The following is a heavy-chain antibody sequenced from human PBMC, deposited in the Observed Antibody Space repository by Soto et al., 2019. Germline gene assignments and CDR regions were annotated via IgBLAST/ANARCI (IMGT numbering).Heavy chain of an antibody. J-gene: IGHJ5*02. Sequence: GASVKVSCKASGYTFTSYGISWVRQAPGQGLEWMGWISTYNGDTKYAQKLQGRVTMTTDTSTSTAYMELRSLRSDDTAVYYCARFCSGGSCHHNWFDPWGQGTLVTVSS. CDR2: ISTYNGDT. D-gene: IGHD2-15*01. V-gene: IGHV1-18*01. CDR1: GYTFTSYG. CDR3: ARFCSGGSCHHNWFDP.